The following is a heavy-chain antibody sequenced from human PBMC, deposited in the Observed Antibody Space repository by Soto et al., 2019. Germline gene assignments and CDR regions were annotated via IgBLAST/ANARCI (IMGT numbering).Heavy chain of an antibody. CDR1: GCSISSSSYY. CDR2: IYYSGST. CDR3: ASEVGATRFYYYYGMDV. D-gene: IGHD1-26*01. J-gene: IGHJ6*02. Sequence: SETLSLTCTVSGCSISSSSYYWGWIRQPPGKGLEWIGSIYYSGSTYYNPSLKSRVTISVDTSKNQFSLKLSSVTAADTAVYYCASEVGATRFYYYYGMDVWGQGTTVTVSS. V-gene: IGHV4-39*01.